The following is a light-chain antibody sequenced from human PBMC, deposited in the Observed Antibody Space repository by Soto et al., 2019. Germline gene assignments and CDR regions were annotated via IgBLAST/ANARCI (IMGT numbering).Light chain of an antibody. Sequence: QSALTQPPAASGSPGQSLTISCTGSNRDVGAYKYVSWYQQRPGTAPKMIIFEVDKRPSGVPNLVSGSRSGDKASLTVSGLQTEDEGLYYCAANAGGNTWLFGGGTKVTVL. CDR1: NRDVGAYKY. J-gene: IGLJ3*02. CDR2: EVD. V-gene: IGLV2-8*01. CDR3: AANAGGNTWL.